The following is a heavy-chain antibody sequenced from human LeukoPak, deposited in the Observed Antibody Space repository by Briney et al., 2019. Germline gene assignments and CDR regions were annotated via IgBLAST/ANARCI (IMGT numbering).Heavy chain of an antibody. J-gene: IGHJ4*02. V-gene: IGHV3-48*02. Sequence: PGGSLRLSCAASGFTFSIYSMSWVRQAPGMGLEWVSYIGGTHSNIYYADSVKGRFTISRDDAKNSLYLQMNSLRDEDTAVYYCARDRDYAFDSWGQGTLVTVSS. D-gene: IGHD4-17*01. CDR3: ARDRDYAFDS. CDR2: IGGTHSNI. CDR1: GFTFSIYS.